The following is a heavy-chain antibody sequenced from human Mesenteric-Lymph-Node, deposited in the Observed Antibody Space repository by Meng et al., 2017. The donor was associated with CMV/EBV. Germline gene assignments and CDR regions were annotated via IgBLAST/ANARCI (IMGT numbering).Heavy chain of an antibody. CDR2: IYYRGST. J-gene: IGHJ6*02. CDR1: GYTFTSNG. D-gene: IGHD4-23*01. Sequence: SCKTSGYTFTSNGISWIRQPPGKGLEWIGYIYYRGSTKYNPSLKSRVTISVDTSKNQFSLMLSSVTAADTAVYYCTRDPSYGGYDYYYGMDVWGQGTTVTVSS. V-gene: IGHV4-61*08. CDR3: TRDPSYGGYDYYYGMDV.